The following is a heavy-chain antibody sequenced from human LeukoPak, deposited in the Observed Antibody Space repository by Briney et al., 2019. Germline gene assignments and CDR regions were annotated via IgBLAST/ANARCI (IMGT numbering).Heavy chain of an antibody. V-gene: IGHV1-2*02. CDR1: GYTFTGYY. D-gene: IGHD6-13*01. CDR3: ARGVRTYSSSRYPFDY. Sequence: GASVKVSCKASGYTFTGYYMHWVRQAPGQGLEWMGWINPNSGGTNYAQKFQGRVTMTRDTSISTAYMELSRLRSDDTAVYYCARGVRTYSSSRYPFDYWGQGTLVTVSS. J-gene: IGHJ4*02. CDR2: INPNSGGT.